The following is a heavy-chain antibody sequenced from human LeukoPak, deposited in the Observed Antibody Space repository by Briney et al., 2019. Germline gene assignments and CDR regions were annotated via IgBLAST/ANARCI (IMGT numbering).Heavy chain of an antibody. J-gene: IGHJ4*02. CDR2: INHSGST. CDR3: ASLRERSYYARGFDY. D-gene: IGHD1-26*01. V-gene: IGHV4-4*02. CDR1: SESISSGNW. Sequence: PSETLSLTCAVSSESISSGNWWSWVRQPPGKGLEWIGEINHSGSTNYNPSLKSRVTISVDTSKNQFSLKLRSVTAAGTAVYYCASLRERSYYARGFDYWGQGTLVTVSS.